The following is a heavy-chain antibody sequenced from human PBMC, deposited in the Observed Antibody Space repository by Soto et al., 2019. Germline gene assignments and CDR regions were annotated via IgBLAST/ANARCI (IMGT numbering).Heavy chain of an antibody. CDR3: ARIRGSYYYYYGMDV. D-gene: IGHD5-12*01. J-gene: IGHJ6*02. CDR1: GYSFTSYW. CDR2: IYPGDSDT. Sequence: GESLKLSCKCSGYSFTSYWIGWVRQIPGKGLEWMGIIYPGDSDTRYSPSFQGQVTISADKSISTAYLQWSSLKASDIAMYYCARIRGSYYYYYGMDVWGQGTTVTVSS. V-gene: IGHV5-51*01.